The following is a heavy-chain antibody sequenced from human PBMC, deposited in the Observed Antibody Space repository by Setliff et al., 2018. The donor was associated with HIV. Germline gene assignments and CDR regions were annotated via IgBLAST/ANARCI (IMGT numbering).Heavy chain of an antibody. CDR1: GYTFTSYG. CDR3: ARDYYGSGSYFILDY. CDR2: ISAYNGNT. D-gene: IGHD3-10*01. J-gene: IGHJ4*02. V-gene: IGHV1-18*01. Sequence: ASVKVSCKASGYTFTSYGMSWVRQVPGQGLEWMGWISAYNGNTHYTQKLQGRVTMTTDTSTSTAYMELRSLRSDDTAVYYCARDYYGSGSYFILDYWGPGTLVTVSS.